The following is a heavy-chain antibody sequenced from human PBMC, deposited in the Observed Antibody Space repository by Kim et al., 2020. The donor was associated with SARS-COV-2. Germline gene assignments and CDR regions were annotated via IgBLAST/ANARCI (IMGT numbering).Heavy chain of an antibody. J-gene: IGHJ5*02. CDR2: IYYSGST. Sequence: SETLSLTCTVSGGSISSYYWSWIRQPPGKGLEWIGYIYYSGSTNYNPSLKSRVTISVDTSKNQFSLKLSSLTAADTAVYYCARLRRITIFGVVIITWFDPWGQGTLVTVSS. CDR1: GGSISSYY. CDR3: ARLRRITIFGVVIITWFDP. D-gene: IGHD3-3*01. V-gene: IGHV4-59*08.